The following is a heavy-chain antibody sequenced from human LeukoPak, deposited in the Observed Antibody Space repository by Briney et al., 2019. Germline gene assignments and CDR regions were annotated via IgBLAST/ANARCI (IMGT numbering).Heavy chain of an antibody. V-gene: IGHV3-21*04. CDR1: AFTFNTYG. Sequence: PGGSLRLSCAASAFTFNTYGMNWVRQAPGKGLEWVSSISSSSNYIYYADSVKGRFTISRDNPKNTLYLQMNSLRAEDTAVYYCAKDQWSFSYFDYWGQGTLVTVSS. CDR2: ISSSSNYI. CDR3: AKDQWSFSYFDY. D-gene: IGHD1-26*01. J-gene: IGHJ4*02.